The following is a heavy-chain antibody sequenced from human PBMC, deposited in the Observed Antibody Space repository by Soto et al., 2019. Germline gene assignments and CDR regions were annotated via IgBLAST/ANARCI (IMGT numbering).Heavy chain of an antibody. D-gene: IGHD2-21*02. J-gene: IGHJ6*02. CDR3: ARADCTGAYCYAGPVNYGVDV. CDR2: IWYDGSNK. Sequence: QVQLVESGGGVVQPGGSLRLSCTASGFTFNTYGMHWVRQAPGKGLEWVAIIWYDGSNKYYADSVKGRFTISRDNSKNALYVQMNSLIAEDTAVYYCARADCTGAYCYAGPVNYGVDVWGQGTTVTVSS. CDR1: GFTFNTYG. V-gene: IGHV3-33*01.